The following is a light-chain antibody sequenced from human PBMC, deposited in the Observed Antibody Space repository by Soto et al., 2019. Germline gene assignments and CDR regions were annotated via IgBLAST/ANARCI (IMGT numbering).Light chain of an antibody. Sequence: IVLTQSPGTLSLSPGERATISCRASQSVSSTYLAWYQHKPGQDPRLLISVASSRATDFPDGFSGSVSGTDFTITICLLDPEDFAVYDCHLYGTSHTFGGAPKVESK. J-gene: IGKJ4*01. V-gene: IGKV3-20*01. CDR2: VAS. CDR3: HLYGTSHT. CDR1: QSVSSTY.